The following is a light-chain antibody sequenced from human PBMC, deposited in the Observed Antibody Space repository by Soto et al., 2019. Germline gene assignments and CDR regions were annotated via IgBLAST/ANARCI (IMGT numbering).Light chain of an antibody. J-gene: IGKJ1*01. CDR1: QSVLYNSDNRNY. CDR2: WAS. V-gene: IGKV4-1*01. CDR3: QEHYSTPRT. Sequence: DIVMTQSPDSLAVSLGERATINCKSSQSVLYNSDNRNYLVWYQQKPGQPPRLLISWASTRASGVPDRFSGSGSGTDFTLTIRSLQAKDVAVYYCQEHYSTPRTFGQGTKVEIK.